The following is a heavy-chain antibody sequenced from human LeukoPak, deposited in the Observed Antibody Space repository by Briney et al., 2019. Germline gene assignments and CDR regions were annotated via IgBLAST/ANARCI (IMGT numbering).Heavy chain of an antibody. J-gene: IGHJ4*02. D-gene: IGHD2-15*01. CDR3: AKSSASSCYSTSDY. CDR2: ITSNGGNT. Sequence: GGSLRLSCAASGFTFSSYAMSWVRQAPGKGLEWVSGITSNGGNTYYADSVKGRLTISRDNSKNTLYLQMNSLRAEDTAVYYCAKSSASSCYSTSDYWGQGTLVTVSS. V-gene: IGHV3-23*01. CDR1: GFTFSSYA.